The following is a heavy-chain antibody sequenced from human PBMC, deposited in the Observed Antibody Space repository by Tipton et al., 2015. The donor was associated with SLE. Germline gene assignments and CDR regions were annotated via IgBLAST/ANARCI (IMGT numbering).Heavy chain of an antibody. CDR2: INHSGST. Sequence: TLSLTCTVSGGSISSYYWSWIRQPPGQGLEWIGEINHSGSTNYNPSLKSRVTISVDTSKNQFSLKLSSVTAADTAVYYCAGREYSSSAANYRGQGTLVTVSS. J-gene: IGHJ4*02. D-gene: IGHD6-6*01. CDR3: AGREYSSSAANY. CDR1: GGSISSYY. V-gene: IGHV4-34*01.